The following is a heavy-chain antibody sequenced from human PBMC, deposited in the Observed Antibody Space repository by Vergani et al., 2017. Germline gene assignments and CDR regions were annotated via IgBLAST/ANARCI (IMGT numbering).Heavy chain of an antibody. D-gene: IGHD6-13*01. J-gene: IGHJ6*02. CDR2: IYYSGST. CDR3: ARDWYVAAAGTYYYYGMDV. CDR1: GGSISSYY. V-gene: IGHV4-59*01. Sequence: QVQLQESGPGLVKPSETLSLTCTVSGGSISSYYWSWIRQPPGKGLEWIGYIYYSGSTNYNPSLKSRVTISVDMSKNQFSLKLSSVTAADTAVYYCARDWYVAAAGTYYYYGMDVWGQGTTVTVSS.